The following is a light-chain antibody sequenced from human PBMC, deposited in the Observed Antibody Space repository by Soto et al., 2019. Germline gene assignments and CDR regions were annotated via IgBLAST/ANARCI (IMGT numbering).Light chain of an antibody. Sequence: EIVMTQSPATLSVSPGERATLSCRASQSVSSNLVWYQQKPGQAPRLLIYAASTRAPGIPDRFSGGGSGTEFTLTINSLQSEDFAVYYCQQYNNWPPWAFGQGTKVEVK. V-gene: IGKV3-15*01. CDR1: QSVSSN. CDR3: QQYNNWPPWA. CDR2: AAS. J-gene: IGKJ1*01.